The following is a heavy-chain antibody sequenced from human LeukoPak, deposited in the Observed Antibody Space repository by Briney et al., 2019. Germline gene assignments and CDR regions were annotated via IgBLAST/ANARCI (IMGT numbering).Heavy chain of an antibody. CDR3: AREDYGDPDY. V-gene: IGHV3-7*01. CDR2: IKQDGSEK. Sequence: PGGSLRLSCAASGFTFSSYAMSWVRQAPGKGLEWVANIKQDGSEKYYVDSVKGRFTISRDNAKNSLYLQMNSLRAEDTAVYYCAREDYGDPDYWGQGTLVTVSS. CDR1: GFTFSSYA. J-gene: IGHJ4*02. D-gene: IGHD4-17*01.